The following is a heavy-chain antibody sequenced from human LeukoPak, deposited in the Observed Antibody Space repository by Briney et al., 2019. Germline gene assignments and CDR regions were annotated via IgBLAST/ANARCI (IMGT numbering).Heavy chain of an antibody. Sequence: PGESLRLSCAASGFTFGSFWMTWVRQAPGKGLEWVASIKQDGSETYYVDSVKGRFTISRDNAKNSLYLQMSSLRAEDTAVYYCARDQVLVREDFDYWGQGTPVTVSS. CDR2: IKQDGSET. D-gene: IGHD6-13*01. CDR1: GFTFGSFW. CDR3: ARDQVLVREDFDY. J-gene: IGHJ4*02. V-gene: IGHV3-7*01.